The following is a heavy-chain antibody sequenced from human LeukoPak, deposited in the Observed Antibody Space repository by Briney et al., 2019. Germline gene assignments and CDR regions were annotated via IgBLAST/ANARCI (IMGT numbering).Heavy chain of an antibody. D-gene: IGHD2-2*02. CDR1: GYTFTSYY. J-gene: IGHJ4*02. CDR2: INPSGGST. V-gene: IGHV1-46*01. Sequence: ASVKVSCKASGYTFTSYYMHWVRQAPGQGLEWMGIINPSGGSTSYAQKFQGRVTMTRDTSTSTVYMELSSLRSEDTAVYYCARGGPTRYCSSTSCYTGDLFDYWGQGTLVTVSS. CDR3: ARGGPTRYCSSTSCYTGDLFDY.